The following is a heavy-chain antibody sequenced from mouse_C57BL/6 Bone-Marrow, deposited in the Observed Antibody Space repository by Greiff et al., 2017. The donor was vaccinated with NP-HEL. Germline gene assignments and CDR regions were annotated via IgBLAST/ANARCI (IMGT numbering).Heavy chain of an antibody. J-gene: IGHJ3*01. CDR1: GYTFTSYW. V-gene: IGHV1-64*01. CDR3: AYSSGDVCLVAY. Sequence: QVQLQQPGAELVKPGASVKLSCKASGYTFTSYWMHWVKQRPGQGLEWIGMIHPNSGSTNYNEKFKSKATLTVDKSSSTAYMQLSSLTSEDSAVYYCAYSSGDVCLVAYWGQGTLVTVSA. CDR2: IHPNSGST. D-gene: IGHD3-2*02.